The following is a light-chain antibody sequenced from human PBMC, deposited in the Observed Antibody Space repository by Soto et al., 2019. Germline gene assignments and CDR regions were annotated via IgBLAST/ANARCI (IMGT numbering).Light chain of an antibody. CDR3: QQYGSSPSWT. V-gene: IGKV3-20*01. CDR2: GAS. CDR1: QSVSSN. Sequence: EIVMTQSPVTLSVSPGERATLSCRAGQSVSSNLAWYQQKPGQAPRLLIYGASSRATGIPDRFSGSGSGTDFTLTISRLEPEDFAVYYCQQYGSSPSWTFGQGTKVDIK. J-gene: IGKJ1*01.